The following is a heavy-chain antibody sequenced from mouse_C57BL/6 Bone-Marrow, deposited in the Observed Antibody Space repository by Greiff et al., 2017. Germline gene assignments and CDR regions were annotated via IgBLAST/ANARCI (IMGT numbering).Heavy chain of an antibody. D-gene: IGHD2-4*01. CDR2: INPNNGGT. Sequence: EVQLQQSGPELVKPGASVKMSCKASGYTFTDYNMHWVKQSHGKSLEWIGYINPNNGGTSYNQKFKGKATLTVNKSSSTAYMELRSLTSKGSAVYYCARDDYDVAWFAYWGQGTLVTVSA. CDR1: GYTFTDYN. V-gene: IGHV1-22*01. J-gene: IGHJ3*01. CDR3: ARDDYDVAWFAY.